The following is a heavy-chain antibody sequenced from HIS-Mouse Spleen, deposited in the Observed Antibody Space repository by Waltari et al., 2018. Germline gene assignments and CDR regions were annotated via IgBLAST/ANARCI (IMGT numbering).Heavy chain of an antibody. D-gene: IGHD3-22*01. V-gene: IGHV3-30*01. CDR3: ARDDNSYYYDSSGYYGGVFDY. J-gene: IGHJ4*02. Sequence: QVQLVESGGGVVQPGRSLRLSCAASGFTFSSYAMHWVAVISYDGSNKYYAESVKGRVTISGDNSKNTLYLQMNSLRAEDTAVYYCARDDNSYYYDSSGYYGGVFDYWGQGTLVTVSS. CDR2: ISYDGSNK. CDR1: GFTFSSYA.